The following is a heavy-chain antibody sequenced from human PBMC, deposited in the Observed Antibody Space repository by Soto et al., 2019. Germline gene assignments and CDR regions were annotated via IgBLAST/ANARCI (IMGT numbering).Heavy chain of an antibody. CDR2: IYYSGST. D-gene: IGHD5-12*01. Sequence: SETLSLTCTVSGGSISSYYWSWIRQPPGKGLEWIGYIYYSGSTNYNPSLKSRVNISVDTSKNQFSLKLSSVTAADTAVYYCARENGSGDAPRSGGFDYWGQGNLVTVSS. V-gene: IGHV4-59*01. CDR1: GGSISSYY. J-gene: IGHJ4*02. CDR3: ARENGSGDAPRSGGFDY.